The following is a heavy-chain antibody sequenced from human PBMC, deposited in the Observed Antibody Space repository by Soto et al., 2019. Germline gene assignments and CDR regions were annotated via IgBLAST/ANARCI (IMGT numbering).Heavy chain of an antibody. CDR2: IIPIFGTP. J-gene: IGHJ4*02. V-gene: IGHV1-69*06. CDR1: GGTFNNYV. D-gene: IGHD1-1*01. CDR3: AGSWFGTSCLSNFDC. Sequence: ASVKVSCKASGGTFNNYVINWVRQAPGQGLEWMAGIIPIFGTPNYAQKFQGRVTITADKSTSTAYMELNSLRSEDTAVYYCAGSWFGTSCLSNFDCWGKETVITVS.